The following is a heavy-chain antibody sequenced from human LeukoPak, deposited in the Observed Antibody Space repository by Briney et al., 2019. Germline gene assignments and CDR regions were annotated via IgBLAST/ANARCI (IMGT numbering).Heavy chain of an antibody. J-gene: IGHJ4*02. CDR1: GGSISSSS. Sequence: LSLTCTVSGGSISSSSYYWGWIRQPPGKGLEWVAVISYDGSNKYYADSVKGRFTISRDNSKNTLYLHMNSLRAEDTAVYYCAKDKRQWLGRYYFDYWGQGTLVTVSS. CDR3: AKDKRQWLGRYYFDY. D-gene: IGHD6-19*01. CDR2: ISYDGSNK. V-gene: IGHV3-30*18.